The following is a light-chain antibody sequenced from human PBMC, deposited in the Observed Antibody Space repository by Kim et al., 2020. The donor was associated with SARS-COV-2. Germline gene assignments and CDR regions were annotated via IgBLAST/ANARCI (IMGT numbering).Light chain of an antibody. CDR1: HGISCF. CDR3: QQYYSYPLT. J-gene: IGKJ4*01. Sequence: STGGVSTTPWPARHGISCFFACYQQQPGTAPLLLFYASSTLRSVVPSRFSGSGAATDFTPTSSCLHSEFFATYCCQQYYSYPLTFGGGTKVDIK. CDR2: ASS. V-gene: IGKV1-8*01.